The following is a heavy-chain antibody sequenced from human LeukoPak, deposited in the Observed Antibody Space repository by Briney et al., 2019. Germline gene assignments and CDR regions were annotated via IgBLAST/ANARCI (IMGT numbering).Heavy chain of an antibody. J-gene: IGHJ5*02. D-gene: IGHD1-26*01. Sequence: PSGTLSLTCAVSGGSISSSNWWSWVRQPPGKGLEWIGEIYHSGSTNYNPSLKSRVTISVDKSKNQFSLKLSSVTAADTAVYYCARVNSGSSPEGFDPWGQGALVTVSS. V-gene: IGHV4-4*02. CDR3: ARVNSGSSPEGFDP. CDR1: GGSISSSNW. CDR2: IYHSGST.